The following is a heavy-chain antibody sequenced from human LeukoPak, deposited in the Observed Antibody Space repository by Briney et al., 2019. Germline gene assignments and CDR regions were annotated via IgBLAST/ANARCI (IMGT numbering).Heavy chain of an antibody. CDR3: AKDQASFDT. V-gene: IGHV4-4*08. D-gene: IGHD6-6*01. Sequence: SETLSLTCTVSVSGASMNNFYWSWIRQPPGKGLEWIAYIHTSGSTMYNPSLKSRFAISLDTSKRQFSLELRSVTAADTAVYYCAKDQASFDTWGQGTLVTVSS. J-gene: IGHJ5*02. CDR2: IHTSGST. CDR1: GASMNNFY.